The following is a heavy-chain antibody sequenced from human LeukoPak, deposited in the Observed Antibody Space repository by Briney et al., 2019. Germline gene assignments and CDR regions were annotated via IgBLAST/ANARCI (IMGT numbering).Heavy chain of an antibody. D-gene: IGHD5-18*01. V-gene: IGHV3-48*01. CDR2: ISSSSSTI. Sequence: GGSLRLSCVAFGFTFEDYAIHWVRQAPGKGLEWVSYISSSSSTIYYADSVKGRFTISRDNAKNSLYLQMNSLRAEDTAVYYCARYTATVVWGKGTTVTVSS. CDR3: ARYTATVV. CDR1: GFTFEDYA. J-gene: IGHJ6*04.